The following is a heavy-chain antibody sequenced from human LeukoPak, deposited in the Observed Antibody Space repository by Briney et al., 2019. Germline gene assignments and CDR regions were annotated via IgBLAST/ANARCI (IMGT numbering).Heavy chain of an antibody. CDR2: INPSGGST. Sequence: ASVKVSCKASGYTFTSYYMHWVRQAPGQGLEWMGIINPSGGSTSYAQKFQGRVTMTRNTSISTAYMELSSLRSEDTAVYYCAIQAYITMIDYWGQGTLVTVSS. J-gene: IGHJ4*02. D-gene: IGHD3-22*01. V-gene: IGHV1-46*01. CDR3: AIQAYITMIDY. CDR1: GYTFTSYY.